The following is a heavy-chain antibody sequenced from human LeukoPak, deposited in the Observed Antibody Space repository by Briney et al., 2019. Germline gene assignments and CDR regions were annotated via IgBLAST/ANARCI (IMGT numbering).Heavy chain of an antibody. D-gene: IGHD2-2*01. CDR1: GFIFSSYW. V-gene: IGHV3-7*03. J-gene: IGHJ6*04. CDR2: IKEDRSEQ. Sequence: GGSLRLSCAASGFIFSSYWMSWVRQAPGKGLEWVANIKEDRSEQYYVDSVKGRFTISRDNAKNSLYLQTNSLRAEDTAVYYCARRALRYCSSTSCPAQYYGVDVWGKGTTVTVSS. CDR3: ARRALRYCSSTSCPAQYYGVDV.